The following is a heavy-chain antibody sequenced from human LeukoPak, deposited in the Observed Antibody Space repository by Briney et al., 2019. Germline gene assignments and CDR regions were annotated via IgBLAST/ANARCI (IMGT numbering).Heavy chain of an antibody. CDR2: IYCSGST. CDR3: ARGSTPVTVDY. CDR1: GGSISSYY. D-gene: IGHD2-21*02. J-gene: IGHJ4*02. V-gene: IGHV4-59*01. Sequence: PSETLSLTCTVSGGSISSYYWSWIRQPPGKGLEWIGYIYCSGSTNYNPSLKSRVTISVDTSKNQFSLKLSSVTAADTAVYYCARGSTPVTVDYSGEGAPGTVSS.